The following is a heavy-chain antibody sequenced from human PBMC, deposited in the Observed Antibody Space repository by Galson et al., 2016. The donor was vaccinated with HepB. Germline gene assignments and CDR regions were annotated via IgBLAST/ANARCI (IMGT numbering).Heavy chain of an antibody. Sequence: PALVKPTQTLTLTCSFSGFSLTTFGVGVGWLRRPPGKPLEWLALIYWDDDTRYSPSLKSRLTLTKDTSKNQVVLSVTNMDALDTATYYCARSDRYFFDYWGQGTLATVSS. CDR2: IYWDDDT. CDR1: GFSLTTFGVG. V-gene: IGHV2-5*02. CDR3: ARSDRYFFDY. J-gene: IGHJ4*02. D-gene: IGHD1-14*01.